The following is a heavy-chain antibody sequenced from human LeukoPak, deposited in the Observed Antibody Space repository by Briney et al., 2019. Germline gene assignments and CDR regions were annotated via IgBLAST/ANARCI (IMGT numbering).Heavy chain of an antibody. D-gene: IGHD6-13*01. Sequence: SVKVSCKASGGTFSSYAISWVRQAPGQGLEWMGGIIPIFGTANYAQKFQGRVTITADKSTSTAYMELSSLRSEDTAVYYCARGSSSWYVDYYYYYMDVWGKGTTVTVSS. CDR2: IIPIFGTA. CDR1: GGTFSSYA. CDR3: ARGSSSWYVDYYYYYMDV. J-gene: IGHJ6*03. V-gene: IGHV1-69*06.